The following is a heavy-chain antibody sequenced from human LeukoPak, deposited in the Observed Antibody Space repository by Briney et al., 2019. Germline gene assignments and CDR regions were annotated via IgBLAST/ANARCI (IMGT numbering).Heavy chain of an antibody. V-gene: IGHV4-38-2*02. CDR1: GYSISSGY. CDR3: ARSDVAAAGTVNY. D-gene: IGHD6-13*01. J-gene: IGHJ4*02. CDR2: IYRSGST. Sequence: PSETLSLTCTVSGYSISSGYWGWIRQPPGKGLEWIGSIYRSGSTYYNPSLKSRVTISVDTSKNQFSLKLSSVTAADTAVYYCARSDVAAAGTVNYWGQGTLVAVSS.